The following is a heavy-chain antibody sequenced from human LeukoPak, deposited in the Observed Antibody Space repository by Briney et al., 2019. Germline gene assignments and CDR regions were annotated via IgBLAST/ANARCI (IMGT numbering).Heavy chain of an antibody. V-gene: IGHV3-30-3*01. CDR3: ARGEGSSGPPDAFDI. J-gene: IGHJ3*02. CDR1: GFTFSSYA. CDR2: ISYDGSNK. D-gene: IGHD6-19*01. Sequence: GGSLRLSCAASGFTFSSYAMHWVRQAPGKGLEWVAVISYDGSNKYYADSVKGRFTISRDNSKNTLYLQMNSLRAEDTAVYYCARGEGSSGPPDAFDIWGQGTMVTVSS.